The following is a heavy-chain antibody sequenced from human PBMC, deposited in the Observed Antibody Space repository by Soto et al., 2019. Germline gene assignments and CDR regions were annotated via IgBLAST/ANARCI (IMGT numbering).Heavy chain of an antibody. J-gene: IGHJ4*02. CDR1: GYTFTGYY. CDR3: ARGDYGDYPSFDY. D-gene: IGHD4-17*01. CDR2: INPNSGGT. Sequence: ASVKVSCKASGYTFTGYYMHWVRQAPGQGLEWMGWINPNSGGTNYAQKFQGWVTMTRDTPISTAYMELSRLRSDDTAVYYCARGDYGDYPSFDYWGQGTLVTVSS. V-gene: IGHV1-2*04.